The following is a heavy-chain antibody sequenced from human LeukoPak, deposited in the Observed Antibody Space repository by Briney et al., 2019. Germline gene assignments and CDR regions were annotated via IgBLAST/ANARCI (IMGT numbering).Heavy chain of an antibody. V-gene: IGHV3-33*01. Sequence: PGGSLRLSCAASGFSFSSYGMHWVRQAPGKGLEWVAVLWYDGNNKYYSDSVKGRFTISSDTSKNTLYLQMNSLRAEDTAVYYCARDLSPVVRASPMGYWGQGTLVTVSS. D-gene: IGHD3-10*01. CDR3: ARDLSPVVRASPMGY. CDR1: GFSFSSYG. J-gene: IGHJ4*02. CDR2: LWYDGNNK.